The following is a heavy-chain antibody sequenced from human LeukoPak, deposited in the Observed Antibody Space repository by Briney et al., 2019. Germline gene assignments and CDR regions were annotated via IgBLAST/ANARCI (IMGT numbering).Heavy chain of an antibody. V-gene: IGHV3-21*01. Sequence: GGSLRLSCAASGFTFSSYSMNWVRQAPGRGLEWVSYISTRSSHIYYADSVKGRFTISRDNAKNSLYLHMNSLRAEDTAVYYCARDWDYSFDYWGQGTPVTVSS. J-gene: IGHJ4*02. CDR2: ISTRSSHI. D-gene: IGHD4-11*01. CDR1: GFTFSSYS. CDR3: ARDWDYSFDY.